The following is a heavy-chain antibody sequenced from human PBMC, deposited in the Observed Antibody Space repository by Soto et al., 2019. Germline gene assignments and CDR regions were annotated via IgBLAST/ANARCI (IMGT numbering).Heavy chain of an antibody. D-gene: IGHD3-22*01. CDR1: GYTFTSYY. J-gene: IGHJ4*02. Sequence: SVKVSCRASGYTFTSYYMHWVRQAPGQGLEWMGIINPSGGSTSYAQKFQGRVTMTRDTSTSTVYMELSSLRSEDTAVYYCARDPRRVTYYYDSSGYYLDYWGQGTLVTVSS. CDR3: ARDPRRVTYYYDSSGYYLDY. CDR2: INPSGGST. V-gene: IGHV1-46*01.